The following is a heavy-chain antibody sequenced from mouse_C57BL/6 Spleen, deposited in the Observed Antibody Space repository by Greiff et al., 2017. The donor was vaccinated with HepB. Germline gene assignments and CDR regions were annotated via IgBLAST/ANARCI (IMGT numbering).Heavy chain of an antibody. CDR3: ARYLSTYYAMGY. Sequence: QVQLQQSGPELVKPGASVKISCKASGYAFSSSWMNWVKQRPGKGLEWIGRIYPGDGDTNYNGKFKGKATLTADKSSSTAYMQLSNLTSEDSAVYFCARYLSTYYAMGYWGQGTSVTVSP. CDR2: IYPGDGDT. D-gene: IGHD3-2*02. CDR1: GYAFSSSW. J-gene: IGHJ4*01. V-gene: IGHV1-82*01.